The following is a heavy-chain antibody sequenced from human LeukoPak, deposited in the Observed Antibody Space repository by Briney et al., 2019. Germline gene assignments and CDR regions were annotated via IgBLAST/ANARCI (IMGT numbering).Heavy chain of an antibody. CDR1: GFIFSSYV. CDR3: ARTHAVCSGGSCYYFDY. D-gene: IGHD2-15*01. V-gene: IGHV3-30-3*01. J-gene: IGHJ4*02. Sequence: GGSLRLSCAASGFIFSSYVMHWVRQAPGKGLEWLAVISYDGSNKYYADSVMGRFTISRDNSKNRLYLQMNSLRAEDTAVYYCARTHAVCSGGSCYYFDYWGQGTLVTVSS. CDR2: ISYDGSNK.